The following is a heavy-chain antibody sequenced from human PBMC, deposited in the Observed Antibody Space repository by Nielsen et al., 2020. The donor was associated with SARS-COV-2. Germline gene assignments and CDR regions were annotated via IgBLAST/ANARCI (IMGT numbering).Heavy chain of an antibody. CDR3: ARDEYNYGYNWFDT. CDR2: INPNSAGT. V-gene: IGHV1-2*06. J-gene: IGHJ5*02. D-gene: IGHD5-18*01. CDR1: GYTFTGHY. Sequence: VKVSCKASGYTFTGHYIHWVRQAPGQGLEWMGRINPNSAGTNYAQRFKGRVTLTTDTSISTAYMDLTWLRSDDTAVYYCARDEYNYGYNWFDTWGQGTLVTVSS.